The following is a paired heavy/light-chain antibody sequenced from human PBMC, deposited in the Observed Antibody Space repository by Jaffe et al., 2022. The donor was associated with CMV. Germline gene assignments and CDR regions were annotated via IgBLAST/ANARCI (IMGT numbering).Light chain of an antibody. J-gene: IGKJ2*01. CDR3: QQYGDSPYT. CDR1: QRVSSRY. Sequence: DIVLTQSPGTLSLSPGERATLSCRASQRVSSRYVAWYQQKPGQAPRLLIFAASNRATGVPDRFSGSGSGTDFTLTINRLEPEDFAVYFCQQYGDSPYTFGQGTKLEIK. CDR2: AAS. V-gene: IGKV3-20*01.
Heavy chain of an antibody. CDR1: GYTFTGYY. Sequence: QVQLVQSGAEVRKPGASVKVSCEASGYTFTGYYMHWVRQAPGQGLEWIGWINPNSGVTNYAQKFQGRVTMTRDTSTSTVHMELSSLRSDDTAVYYCARDAIMIMLGGDIVMTYNWFDPWGQGTLVTVSS. D-gene: IGHD3-16*02. CDR3: ARDAIMIMLGGDIVMTYNWFDP. V-gene: IGHV1-2*02. CDR2: INPNSGVT. J-gene: IGHJ5*02.